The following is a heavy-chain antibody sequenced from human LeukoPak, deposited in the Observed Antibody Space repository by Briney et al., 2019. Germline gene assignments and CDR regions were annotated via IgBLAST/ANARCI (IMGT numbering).Heavy chain of an antibody. CDR2: IIPIFGTA. D-gene: IGHD3-10*01. CDR3: ARKPFIKKPHPLDY. Sequence: GASVKVSCKASGGTFSSYAISWLRQAPGQGLEWMGRIIPIFGTANYAQKFQGRVTITADESTSTAYMELSSLRSEDTAVYYCARKPFIKKPHPLDYWGQGTLVTVSS. V-gene: IGHV1-69*13. J-gene: IGHJ4*02. CDR1: GGTFSSYA.